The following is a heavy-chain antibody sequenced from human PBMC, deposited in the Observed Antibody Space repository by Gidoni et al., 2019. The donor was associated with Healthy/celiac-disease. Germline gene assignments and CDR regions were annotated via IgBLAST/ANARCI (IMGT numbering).Heavy chain of an antibody. V-gene: IGHV4-39*01. Sequence: LQLQESGPGLVKPSEPLSLTCTFSGGSISSSSYYWGWIRQPHGKGLEWIGSIYYSVSTSYNPSLKSRVTISVDTSKNQFSLKLSSVTAADTAVYYCARVRFLEWLSSRHDAFDIWGQGTMVTVSS. CDR2: IYYSVST. CDR3: ARVRFLEWLSSRHDAFDI. J-gene: IGHJ3*02. CDR1: GGSISSSSYY. D-gene: IGHD3-3*01.